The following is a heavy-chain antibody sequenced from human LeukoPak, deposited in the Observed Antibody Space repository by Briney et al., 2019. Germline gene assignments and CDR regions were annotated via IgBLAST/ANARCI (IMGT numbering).Heavy chain of an antibody. CDR2: IYSGGST. V-gene: IGHV3-66*02. D-gene: IGHD3-3*01. J-gene: IGHJ4*02. CDR1: GFTVSSNY. CDR3: ARTYDFWSGGYFDY. Sequence: GGSLRLSCAASGFTVSSNYMSWVRQAPGKGLEWVSVIYSGGSTYYADSVKGRLTISRDNSKNTLYLQMNSLRAEDTAVYYCARTYDFWSGGYFDYWGQGTLVTVSS.